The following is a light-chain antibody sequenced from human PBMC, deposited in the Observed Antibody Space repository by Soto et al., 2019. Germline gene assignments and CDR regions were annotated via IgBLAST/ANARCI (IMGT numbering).Light chain of an antibody. J-gene: IGLJ1*01. CDR1: SSDVGGYNY. CDR2: EVS. Sequence: ALTQPASVSGSPGQSITISCTGTSSDVGGYNYVSWYQHHPGKAPKLIIYEVSHRPSGASNHFSGYKSGNTASLTISGLQAEDEADYYCSSYTSTITPCVFGTGTKVTVL. V-gene: IGLV2-14*01. CDR3: SSYTSTITPCV.